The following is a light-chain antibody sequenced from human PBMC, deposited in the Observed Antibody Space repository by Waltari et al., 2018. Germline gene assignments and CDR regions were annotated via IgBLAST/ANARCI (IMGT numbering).Light chain of an antibody. V-gene: IGLV2-23*02. CDR2: EVS. CDR3: CSYAGSSTPWV. CDR1: SSDVGSYNL. J-gene: IGLJ3*02. Sequence: QSALTQHASVSGSPGQSITISCTGTSSDVGSYNLVSWYQQHPGKAPKLLIYEVSKRPSGVSNRVSGSKSGNTASLTISGLQAEDEADYYCCSYAGSSTPWVFGGGTKLTVL.